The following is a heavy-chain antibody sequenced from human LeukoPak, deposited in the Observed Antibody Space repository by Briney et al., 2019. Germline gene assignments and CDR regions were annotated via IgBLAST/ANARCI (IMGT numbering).Heavy chain of an antibody. V-gene: IGHV3-48*04. D-gene: IGHD2-2*01. J-gene: IGHJ4*02. CDR2: ISSSSSTI. Sequence: GGSLRLSCAASGFTFSSYSMNWVRQAPGKGLEWVSYISSSSSTIYYADSVKGRFTISRDNAKNSLYLQMNSLRAEDTAVYYCASLRVVPAATSGYWGQGTLVTVSS. CDR1: GFTFSSYS. CDR3: ASLRVVPAATSGY.